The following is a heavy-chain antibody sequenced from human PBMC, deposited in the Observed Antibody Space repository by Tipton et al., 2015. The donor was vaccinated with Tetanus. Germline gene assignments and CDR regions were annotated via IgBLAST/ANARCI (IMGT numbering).Heavy chain of an antibody. D-gene: IGHD2-21*01. CDR3: ARGTSRIVYYFDY. V-gene: IGHV3-33*01. Sequence: SLRLSCAASGFTFSSYGMHWVRQAPGKGPEWVAVIWYDGSNKYYADSVKGRFTISRDNSKNTLYLQMNSLRAEDTAVYYCARGTSRIVYYFDYWGQGTLVTVSS. CDR2: IWYDGSNK. J-gene: IGHJ4*02. CDR1: GFTFSSYG.